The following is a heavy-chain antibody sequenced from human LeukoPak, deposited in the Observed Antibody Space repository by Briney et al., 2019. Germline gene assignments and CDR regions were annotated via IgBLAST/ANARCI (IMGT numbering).Heavy chain of an antibody. CDR1: GGTFSSYA. CDR3: AGDYSKRGMDWFDP. Sequence: SVKVSCKASGGTFSSYAISWVRQAPGQGLEWMGGIIPIFGTANYAQKFQGRVTITADESTSTAYMELSSLRSEDTAVYYCAGDYSKRGMDWFDPWGQGTLVTVSS. CDR2: IIPIFGTA. V-gene: IGHV1-69*13. J-gene: IGHJ5*02. D-gene: IGHD4-11*01.